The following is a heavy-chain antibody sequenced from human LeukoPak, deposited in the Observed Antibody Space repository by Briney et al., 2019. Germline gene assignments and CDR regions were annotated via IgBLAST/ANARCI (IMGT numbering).Heavy chain of an antibody. V-gene: IGHV1-69*04. CDR1: GGTFSSYA. CDR2: IIPILGIA. CDR3: ARHIVVVTAPFDY. D-gene: IGHD2-21*02. Sequence: SVTVSCKASGGTFSSYAISWVRQAPGQGLEWMGRIIPILGIANYAQKFQGRVTITADKSTSTAYMELSSLRSEDTAVYYCARHIVVVTAPFDYWGQGTLVTVSS. J-gene: IGHJ4*02.